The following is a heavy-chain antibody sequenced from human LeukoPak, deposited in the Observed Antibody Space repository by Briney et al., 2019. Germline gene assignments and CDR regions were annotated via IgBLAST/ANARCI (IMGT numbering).Heavy chain of an antibody. V-gene: IGHV3-66*01. D-gene: IGHD4-17*01. CDR2: IYSGGST. CDR3: ARDLSYGDSTLPWYFDL. Sequence: GGSLRLSCAASGFTFSSYWMSWVRQARGKGLEWVSVIYSGGSTYYADSVKGRFTISRDNSKNTLYLQMNSLRAEDTAVYYCARDLSYGDSTLPWYFDLWGRGTLVTVSS. CDR1: GFTFSSYW. J-gene: IGHJ2*01.